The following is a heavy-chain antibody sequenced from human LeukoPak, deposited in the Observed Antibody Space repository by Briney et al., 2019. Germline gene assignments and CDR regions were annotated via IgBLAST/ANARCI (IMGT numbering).Heavy chain of an antibody. J-gene: IGHJ4*02. CDR1: GFTFTSST. CDR3: AADGEDGYDSFVVGDRFDY. Sequence: SVKVSCKASGFTFTSSTVQWVRQARGQRLEWIGWIVVGSGNTNYAQKFQERVTITRDMSTSTAYMELSSLRSEDTAVYYCAADGEDGYDSFVVGDRFDYWGQGTLVTVSS. D-gene: IGHD5-12*01. V-gene: IGHV1-58*01. CDR2: IVVGSGNT.